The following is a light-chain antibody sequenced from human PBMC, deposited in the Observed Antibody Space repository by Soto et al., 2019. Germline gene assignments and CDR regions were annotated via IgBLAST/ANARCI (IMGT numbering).Light chain of an antibody. J-gene: IGLJ2*01. V-gene: IGLV1-44*01. CDR1: SSNIGSNT. CDR3: AAWYGSLNGWV. Sequence: QSLLTQAPSASGTPGQRVTISCSGSSSNIGSNTVSWYQQVPGTAPKLLIYSNDQRPSGVPDRFSGSKSGTSASLAIGGLQSEDEADYYCAAWYGSLNGWVFGGGTKLTVL. CDR2: SND.